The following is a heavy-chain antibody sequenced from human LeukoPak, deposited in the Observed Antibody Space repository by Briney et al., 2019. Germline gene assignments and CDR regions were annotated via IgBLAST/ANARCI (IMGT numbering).Heavy chain of an antibody. D-gene: IGHD3-3*01. Sequence: GRSLRLSCAASGFTFDDYAMHWVRQAPGKGLEWVSLISGDGGSTYYADSVKGRFTISRDNSKNSLYLQMNSLRAEDTAVYYCARDLSFTIFGVVNYFDYWGQGTLVTVSS. V-gene: IGHV3-43*02. CDR2: ISGDGGST. CDR1: GFTFDDYA. J-gene: IGHJ4*02. CDR3: ARDLSFTIFGVVNYFDY.